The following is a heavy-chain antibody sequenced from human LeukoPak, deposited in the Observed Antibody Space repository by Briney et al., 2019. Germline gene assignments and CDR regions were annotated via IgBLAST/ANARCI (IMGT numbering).Heavy chain of an antibody. CDR3: ARDSMITFGGVIVTYFDY. V-gene: IGHV3-21*01. CDR1: GFTFSSYS. Sequence: RGSLRLSCAASGFTFSSYSMNWVRQAPGKGLEWVSSISSSSSYIYYADSVKGRFTISRDNAKNSLYLQMNSLRAEDTAVYYCARDSMITFGGVIVTYFDYWGQGTLVTVSS. D-gene: IGHD3-16*02. CDR2: ISSSSSYI. J-gene: IGHJ4*02.